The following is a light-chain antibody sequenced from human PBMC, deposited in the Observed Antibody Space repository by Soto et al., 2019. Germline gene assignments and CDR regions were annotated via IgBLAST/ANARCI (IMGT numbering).Light chain of an antibody. Sequence: DLQMTQSPSSLSASVGDRVTITCQASQDISNYLNWFQQKPGKAPKLLIYDASNLETGVPSRFSGSRSGTDFTFTISSLQPEDIATYYCQQYKSYPYTFGQGTKLEIK. CDR2: DAS. V-gene: IGKV1-33*01. CDR1: QDISNY. CDR3: QQYKSYPYT. J-gene: IGKJ2*01.